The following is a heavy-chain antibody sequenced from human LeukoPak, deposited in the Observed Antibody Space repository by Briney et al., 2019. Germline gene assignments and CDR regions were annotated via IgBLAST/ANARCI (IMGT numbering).Heavy chain of an antibody. CDR3: ARARNYYDSSPLDY. D-gene: IGHD3-22*01. Sequence: ASVKVSCKASGYTFTGYYMHWVRQAPGQGLEWMGRINPNSGGTNYAQKFQGRVTMTRDTSISTAYMELSRLRSDDTAVYYCARARNYYDSSPLDYWGQGILVTVSS. CDR2: INPNSGGT. V-gene: IGHV1-2*06. CDR1: GYTFTGYY. J-gene: IGHJ4*02.